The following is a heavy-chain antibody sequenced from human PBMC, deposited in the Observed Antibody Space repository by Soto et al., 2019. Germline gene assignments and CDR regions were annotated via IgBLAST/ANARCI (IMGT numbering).Heavy chain of an antibody. Sequence: ESGGGLVQPGESLRLSCVVSGFNFRAYSMNWVRQAPGKGLEWISYISSTSTTLCYADSVKGRFTISRDTDQKSLFLQMNSLRADDTAVYYCMRDSGDYPDYWGQGTQVTVSS. J-gene: IGHJ4*02. CDR1: GFNFRAYS. D-gene: IGHD4-17*01. CDR3: MRDSGDYPDY. CDR2: ISSTSTTL. V-gene: IGHV3-48*01.